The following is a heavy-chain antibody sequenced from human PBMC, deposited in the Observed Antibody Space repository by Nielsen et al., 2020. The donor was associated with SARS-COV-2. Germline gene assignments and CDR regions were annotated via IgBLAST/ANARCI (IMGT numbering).Heavy chain of an antibody. CDR3: ARGKTTVTTFDL. J-gene: IGHJ4*02. Sequence: SETLSLTCSVSGGSISSGGFYWSWIRQHAGKGLEWIGHIYYTGTTYYNQSLKSRMTISVDTTLNQFSLKVSSVTVADTAVYYCARGKTTVTTFDLWGQGTLGNGSS. V-gene: IGHV4-31*03. CDR2: IYYTGTT. D-gene: IGHD4-17*01. CDR1: GGSISSGGFY.